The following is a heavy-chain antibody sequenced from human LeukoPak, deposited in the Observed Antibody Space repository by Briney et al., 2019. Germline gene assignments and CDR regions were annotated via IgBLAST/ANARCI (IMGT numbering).Heavy chain of an antibody. Sequence: ASVKVSCKASGYTFTSYAISWVRQAPGQGLEWMGWISADNGNTNYAQKFLGRVSMTADTATSTAYMELRSLTSDDTAMYYCARSGRGTYYYFDLWGQGTLVTVSS. CDR2: ISADNGNT. V-gene: IGHV1-18*01. CDR1: GYTFTSYA. J-gene: IGHJ4*02. D-gene: IGHD5-12*01. CDR3: ARSGRGTYYYFDL.